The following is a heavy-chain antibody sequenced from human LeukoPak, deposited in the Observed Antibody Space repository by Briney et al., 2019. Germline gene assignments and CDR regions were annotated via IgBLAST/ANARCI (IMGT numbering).Heavy chain of an antibody. Sequence: ASVKVSCKASGYTFTGHGIHWVRQAPGQGLEWMGWINPNSGATYYLQKFQGRVTMTRDTSISTAYMELSRLKSDDTAVYYCTLFNFWGQGTLVTVSS. CDR1: GYTFTGHG. D-gene: IGHD3-10*02. CDR2: INPNSGAT. J-gene: IGHJ4*02. V-gene: IGHV1-2*02. CDR3: TLFNF.